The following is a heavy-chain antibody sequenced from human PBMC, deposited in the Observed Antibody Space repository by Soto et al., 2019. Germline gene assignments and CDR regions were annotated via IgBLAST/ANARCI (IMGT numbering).Heavy chain of an antibody. V-gene: IGHV4-39*01. CDR1: GGSISSSSYY. CDR3: ARLRGAALRFFDY. J-gene: IGHJ4*02. Sequence: LSLTCTVSGGSISSSSYYWGWIRQRPGKGLEWIGSIYYSGSTYYNPSLKSRVTISVDTSKNQFSLKLSSVAAADTAVYYCARLRGAALRFFDYWGQGTLVTVSS. CDR2: IYYSGST. D-gene: IGHD3-3*01.